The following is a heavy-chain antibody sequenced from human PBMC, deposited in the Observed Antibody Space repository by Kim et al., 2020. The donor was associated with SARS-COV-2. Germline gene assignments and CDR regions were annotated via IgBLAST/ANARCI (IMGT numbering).Heavy chain of an antibody. CDR2: IIPILGIA. CDR3: ARGAAAGYNWFDP. CDR1: GGTFSSYA. V-gene: IGHV1-69*04. Sequence: SVKVSCKASGGTFSSYAISWVRQAPGQGLEWMGRIIPILGIANYAQKFQGRVTITADKSTSTAYMELSSLRSEDPAVYYCARGAAAGYNWFDPWGQGTL. D-gene: IGHD6-13*01. J-gene: IGHJ5*02.